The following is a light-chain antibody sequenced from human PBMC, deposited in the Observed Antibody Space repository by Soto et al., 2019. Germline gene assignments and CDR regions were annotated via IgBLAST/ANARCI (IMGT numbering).Light chain of an antibody. CDR1: QSISNY. J-gene: IGKJ5*01. V-gene: IGKV1-39*01. Sequence: DSQMTQYPSTLSSSVGDRVTIACRASQSISNYLNWYQQRPGKAPKLLIYAASSLQSGVPSRFSGSGSGTDFTLTISSLQPEDFVTYYCQQTYSTPITFGQGTRLEIK. CDR3: QQTYSTPIT. CDR2: AAS.